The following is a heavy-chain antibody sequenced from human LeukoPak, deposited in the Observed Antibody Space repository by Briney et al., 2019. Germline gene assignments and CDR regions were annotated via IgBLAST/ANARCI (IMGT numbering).Heavy chain of an antibody. CDR2: ISYDGTKT. CDR3: ARDLVSGSYGGWFDP. D-gene: IGHD1-26*01. Sequence: HPGGSLRLSCAASGFTFSNYAMHWVRQAPGKGLEWVAVISYDGTKTYYQDSVKGRFTISRDTSKDTLYLQVSSLRPDGTAVYYCARDLVSGSYGGWFDPRGQGTLVTVSS. V-gene: IGHV3-30*04. CDR1: GFTFSNYA. J-gene: IGHJ5*02.